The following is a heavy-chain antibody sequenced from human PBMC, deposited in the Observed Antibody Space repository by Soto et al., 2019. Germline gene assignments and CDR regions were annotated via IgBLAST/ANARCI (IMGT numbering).Heavy chain of an antibody. Sequence: SETLSLTCAVYGGSFSGYYWSWIRQPPGKGLEWIGEINHSGSTNYNPSLKSRVTISVDTSKNQFSLKLSSVTAADTAVYYCARHLYYYDSRGPLADYWGQGTLVTVSS. CDR1: GGSFSGYY. D-gene: IGHD3-22*01. CDR3: ARHLYYYDSRGPLADY. CDR2: INHSGST. J-gene: IGHJ4*02. V-gene: IGHV4-34*01.